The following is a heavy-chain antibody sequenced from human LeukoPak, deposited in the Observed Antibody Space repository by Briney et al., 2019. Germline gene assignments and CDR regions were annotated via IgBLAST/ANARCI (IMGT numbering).Heavy chain of an antibody. CDR1: GFSFNNYG. CDR2: IRHDGNNK. J-gene: IGHJ4*02. Sequence: GGSLRLSCAASGFSFNNYGMHWVRQAPGKGLQWMAFIRHDGNNKYYGDSVKGRFTISRDNSKNTLYLQMNSLRAEDTAVYFCAKALDEMTTLTSTDYWGQGTLVTVSS. V-gene: IGHV3-30*02. CDR3: AKALDEMTTLTSTDY. D-gene: IGHD4-11*01.